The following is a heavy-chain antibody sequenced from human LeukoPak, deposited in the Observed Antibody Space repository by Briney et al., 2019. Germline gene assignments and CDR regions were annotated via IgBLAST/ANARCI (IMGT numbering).Heavy chain of an antibody. CDR1: GVSISSYY. CDR2: IYTSGST. CDR3: ARGSGWYGAFDI. D-gene: IGHD6-19*01. V-gene: IGHV4-4*07. Sequence: PSETLSLTCTVSGVSISSYYWSWIRQPAGKGLEWIGRIYTSGSTNYNPSLKSRVTISVDKSKNQFSLKLSSVTAADTAVYYCARGSGWYGAFDIWGQGTMVTVSS. J-gene: IGHJ3*02.